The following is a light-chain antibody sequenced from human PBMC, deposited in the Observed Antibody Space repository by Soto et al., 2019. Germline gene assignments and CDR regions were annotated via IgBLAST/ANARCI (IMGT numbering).Light chain of an antibody. CDR2: DAS. CDR1: QNINNY. Sequence: DIQMTQSPSSLSASVGDRVTITCQASQNINNYLNWYQQKPGRAPKLLIYDASKLEAGVTLRFRGSGSGTDFTFTISRLQPEDIATYYCQQYENLPTFGQGTRLEIK. V-gene: IGKV1-33*01. CDR3: QQYENLPT. J-gene: IGKJ5*01.